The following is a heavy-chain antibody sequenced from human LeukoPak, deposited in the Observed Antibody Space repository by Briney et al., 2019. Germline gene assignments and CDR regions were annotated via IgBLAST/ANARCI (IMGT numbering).Heavy chain of an antibody. V-gene: IGHV4-59*08. CDR1: GGSISSYY. J-gene: IGHJ4*02. CDR3: AIDTVRGFQY. CDR2: IYYSGST. Sequence: SETLSLTCTVSGGSISSYYWSWIRQPPGKGLEWIGYIYYSGSTNYNPSLKSRVTISVDTSKNQFSLKLSSVTAADTAVYYCAIDTVRGFQYWGQGTLVTVSS.